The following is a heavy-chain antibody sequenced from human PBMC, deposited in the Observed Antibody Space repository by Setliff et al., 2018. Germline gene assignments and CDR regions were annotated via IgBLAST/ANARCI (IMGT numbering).Heavy chain of an antibody. J-gene: IGHJ4*02. V-gene: IGHV2-5*01. Sequence: GSGPTLVNPTQTLTLTCTLSGFSLTTSGVGVGWIRQPPGKALEWLAVIYWKDDKRYSPSLKSRLAITRDTSKNQVVLRMTNMDPVDTATYYCARFGAFLGFDYWGQGTVVTVSS. CDR1: GFSLTTSGVG. D-gene: IGHD3-10*01. CDR3: ARFGAFLGFDY. CDR2: IYWKDDK.